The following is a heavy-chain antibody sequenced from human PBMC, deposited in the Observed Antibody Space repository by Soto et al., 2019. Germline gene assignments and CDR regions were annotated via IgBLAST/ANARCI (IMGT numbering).Heavy chain of an antibody. CDR1: VGSISNYY. V-gene: IGHV4-4*07. D-gene: IGHD3-22*01. CDR2: IYSSGST. J-gene: IGHJ4*02. Sequence: PSETLCITCTVSVGSISNYYWGWIGQPAGKGLEWIGRIYSSGSTYYNPSLMSRVTMSVDTSKNQFSLKLSSVTAADTAIYYCARDAYYYDTRGYYLVDYWGQGTMVTVSS. CDR3: ARDAYYYDTRGYYLVDY.